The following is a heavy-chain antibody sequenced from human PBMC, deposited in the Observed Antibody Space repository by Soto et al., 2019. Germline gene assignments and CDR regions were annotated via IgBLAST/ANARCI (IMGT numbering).Heavy chain of an antibody. D-gene: IGHD3-9*01. V-gene: IGHV4-39*02. J-gene: IGHJ4*02. CDR3: AREGGILTGAYYFDY. CDR1: GGSISSSSYY. CDR2: IYYSGST. Sequence: ETLSLTCTVSGGSISSSSYYWGWIRQPPGKGLEWIGSIYYSGSTYYNPSLKSRVTISVDTSKNQFSLKLSSVTAADTAVYYCAREGGILTGAYYFDYWGQGTLVTVSS.